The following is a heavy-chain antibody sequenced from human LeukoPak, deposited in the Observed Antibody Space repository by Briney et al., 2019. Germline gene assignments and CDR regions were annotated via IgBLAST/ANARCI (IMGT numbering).Heavy chain of an antibody. CDR1: GGSISSSSYY. Sequence: SETLSLTCTVSGGSISSSSYYWGWIRQPPGKGLEWIGSIYYSGSTYYNPSLKSRVTISVDTSKNQFSLKLSSVTAADTAVYYCARDKGFDIWGQGTMVTVSS. J-gene: IGHJ3*02. CDR3: ARDKGFDI. V-gene: IGHV4-39*07. CDR2: IYYSGST.